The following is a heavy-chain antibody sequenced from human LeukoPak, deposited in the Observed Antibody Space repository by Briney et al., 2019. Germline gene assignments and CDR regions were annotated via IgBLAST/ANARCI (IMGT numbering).Heavy chain of an antibody. Sequence: GGSLRLSCAASGFTFSSYWMSWVRQAPGKGLEWVANIKQDGSEKYYVDSVKGRFTISRDNAKNSLYLQMNSLRAEDTAVYYCARAYGDYTENFDYWGQGTLVTVSS. CDR1: GFTFSSYW. CDR3: ARAYGDYTENFDY. D-gene: IGHD4-17*01. CDR2: IKQDGSEK. J-gene: IGHJ4*02. V-gene: IGHV3-7*01.